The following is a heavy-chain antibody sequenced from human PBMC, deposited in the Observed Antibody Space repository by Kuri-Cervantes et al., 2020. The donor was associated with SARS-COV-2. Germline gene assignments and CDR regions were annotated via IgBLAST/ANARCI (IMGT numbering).Heavy chain of an antibody. D-gene: IGHD5-12*01. CDR3: ARGGYDRAGYLDY. V-gene: IGHV1-2*06. Sequence: ASVKVSCKASGYTFTGYYMNWVRQAPGQGLEWMGRINPNSGGTNYAQKFQGRVTMTRDTSISTAYMELSRLGSDDTAVYYCARGGYDRAGYLDYWGQGTLVTVSS. J-gene: IGHJ4*02. CDR1: GYTFTGYY. CDR2: INPNSGGT.